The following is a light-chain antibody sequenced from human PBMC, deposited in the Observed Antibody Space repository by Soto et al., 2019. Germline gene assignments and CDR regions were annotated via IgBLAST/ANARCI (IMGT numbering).Light chain of an antibody. V-gene: IGLV1-47*01. J-gene: IGLJ3*02. CDR3: AAWDDSLSGWV. CDR1: KSNIGRNF. CDR2: RDI. Sequence: QSALTQPPSASGTPEQRVTISCSGSKSNIGRNFVYWYQQLPGTAPKLLIYRDIQRPSGVPDRFSGSKSGTSASLAISGLRSEDEADYYCAAWDDSLSGWVFGGGTKLTVL.